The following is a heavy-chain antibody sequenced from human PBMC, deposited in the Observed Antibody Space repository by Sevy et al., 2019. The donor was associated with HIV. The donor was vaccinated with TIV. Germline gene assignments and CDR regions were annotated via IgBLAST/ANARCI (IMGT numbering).Heavy chain of an antibody. V-gene: IGHV3-11*01. CDR3: ARDRRGDSSGSYYWYFDL. Sequence: GGSLRLSCAASGFTFSDYYMSWLRQAPGKGLEWVTYISSDGNNMFYADSMKGRFTISRDNAQKSLFLQMNSLRADDTAVYYCARDRRGDSSGSYYWYFDLWGRGTLVTVSS. D-gene: IGHD3-22*01. J-gene: IGHJ2*01. CDR1: GFTFSDYY. CDR2: ISSDGNNM.